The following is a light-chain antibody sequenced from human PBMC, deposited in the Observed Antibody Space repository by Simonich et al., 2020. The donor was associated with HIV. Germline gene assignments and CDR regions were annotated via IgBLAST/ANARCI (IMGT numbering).Light chain of an antibody. CDR3: QQYNSYRYT. CDR1: QSISDW. CDR2: KAS. J-gene: IGKJ2*01. V-gene: IGKV1-5*03. Sequence: DIQMTQSPSTLSASVGDRVTITCRASQSISDWLAWYQQKPGKAPKLLIYKASSLEGGVPSRFSGSGSGTEFTLTISSLQPDDFATYYCQQYNSYRYTFGQGTKLETK.